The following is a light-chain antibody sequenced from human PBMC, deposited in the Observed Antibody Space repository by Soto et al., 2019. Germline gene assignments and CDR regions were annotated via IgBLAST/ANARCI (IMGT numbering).Light chain of an antibody. Sequence: DIQMTQSPSTLSASVGDRVTITCRASQTISTWLAWYQQKPGKAPELLIYGAFTGATGVPARFSGSGSGTEFTLTISSLQSEDFATYYCQQYNSWPRTFGQGTKVDIK. CDR3: QQYNSWPRT. J-gene: IGKJ1*01. V-gene: IGKV1-5*01. CDR2: GAF. CDR1: QTISTW.